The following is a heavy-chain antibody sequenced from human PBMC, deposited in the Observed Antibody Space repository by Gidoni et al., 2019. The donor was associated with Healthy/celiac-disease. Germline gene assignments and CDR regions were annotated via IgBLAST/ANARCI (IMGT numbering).Heavy chain of an antibody. V-gene: IGHV3-33*01. D-gene: IGHD3-9*01. CDR1: GFTFSSYG. CDR3: ARDGFPGGNFDWFEHYFDY. CDR2: IWYDGSNK. Sequence: QVQLVESGGGVVQPGRSLRLSCAASGFTFSSYGMHWVRQAPGKGLEWVAVIWYDGSNKYYADSVKGRFTISRDNSKNTLYLQMNSLRAEDTAVYYCARDGFPGGNFDWFEHYFDYWGQGTLVTVSS. J-gene: IGHJ4*02.